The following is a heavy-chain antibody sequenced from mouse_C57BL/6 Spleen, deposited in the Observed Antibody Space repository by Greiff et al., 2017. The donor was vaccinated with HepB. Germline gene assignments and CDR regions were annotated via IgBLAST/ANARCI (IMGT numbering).Heavy chain of an antibody. CDR1: GFNIKNTY. J-gene: IGHJ2*01. CDR2: IDPANGNT. Sequence: DVKLQESVAELVRPGASVKLSCTASGFNIKNTYMHWVKQRPEQGLEWIGRIDPANGNTKYAPKFQGKATITADTSSNTAYLQLSSLTSEDTAIYYCARSPFYYGSSYDYFDYWGQGTTLTVSS. D-gene: IGHD1-1*01. V-gene: IGHV14-3*01. CDR3: ARSPFYYGSSYDYFDY.